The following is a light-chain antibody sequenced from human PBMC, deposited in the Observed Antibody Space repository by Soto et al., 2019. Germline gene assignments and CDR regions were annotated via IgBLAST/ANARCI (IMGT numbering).Light chain of an antibody. CDR2: DAS. J-gene: IGKJ1*01. Sequence: DIQMTQSPSALSASVGDGATITCRASHSISSWLAWYQQKPGKAPKLLIYDASSLESGVPSRFSGSGSGTEFTLTISSLQPDDFATYYCQQYNSYWTFGQGTKVDI. CDR3: QQYNSYWT. V-gene: IGKV1-5*01. CDR1: HSISSW.